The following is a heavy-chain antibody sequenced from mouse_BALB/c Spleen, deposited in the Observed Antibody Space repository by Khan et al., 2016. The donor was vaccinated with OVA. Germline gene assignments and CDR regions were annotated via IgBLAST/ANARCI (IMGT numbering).Heavy chain of an antibody. CDR2: INTNTGET. D-gene: IGHD1-1*01. CDR3: ARSRGFLLYGGYFDV. CDR1: GYTFTNYG. Sequence: QIQLVQSGPELKKPGETVKISCKASGYTFTNYGVNWVKQAPEKGLKWMGWINTNTGETTYGDDFKGRFAFSLATSASTAYLQINRLKNEDIAKYFCARSRGFLLYGGYFDVWGAGTTVTVSS. V-gene: IGHV9-1*02. J-gene: IGHJ1*01.